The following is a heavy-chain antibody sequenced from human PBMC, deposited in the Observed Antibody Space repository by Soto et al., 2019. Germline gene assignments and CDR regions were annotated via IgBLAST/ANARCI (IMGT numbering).Heavy chain of an antibody. D-gene: IGHD2-15*01. V-gene: IGHV4-59*01. Sequence: QVQLQESGPGLVKPSETLSLTCTVSGGSISSYYWSWIRQPPRKGLEWIGYIYYSGSTNYNPSLKSRVTISVDTSMIQFSLKLGSVTAADTAVYYCARQGYCSGGSCYHISYFDYWGQGTLVTVSS. J-gene: IGHJ4*02. CDR3: ARQGYCSGGSCYHISYFDY. CDR1: GGSISSYY. CDR2: IYYSGST.